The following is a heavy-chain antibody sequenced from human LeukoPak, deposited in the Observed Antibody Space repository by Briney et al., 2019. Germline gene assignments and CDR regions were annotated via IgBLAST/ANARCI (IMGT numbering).Heavy chain of an antibody. J-gene: IGHJ4*01. CDR1: GFTFSSYG. CDR2: IWYDGSNK. Sequence: PGGSLRLSCAASGFTFSSYGMRWVRQAPGKGLEGVAVIWYDGSNKYYADSVKGRFTISRDNSKNTLYLQMNSLRAEDTAVYYCASSPGYCSSTSCYLFDYWGQGTLVTVSS. D-gene: IGHD2-2*01. V-gene: IGHV3-33*01. CDR3: ASSPGYCSSTSCYLFDY.